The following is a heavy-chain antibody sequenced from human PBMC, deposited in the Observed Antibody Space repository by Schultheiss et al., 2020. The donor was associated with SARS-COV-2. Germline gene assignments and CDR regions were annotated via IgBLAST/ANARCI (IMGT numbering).Heavy chain of an antibody. Sequence: GGSLRLSCAASGFTFSSYAMHWVRQAPGKGLEWVAVISYDGSNKYYADSVKGRFTISRDNSKNTLYLQMNSLRAEDTAVYYCANRDLDYDSSGYYLDWGQGTLVTVSS. CDR1: GFTFSSYA. J-gene: IGHJ4*02. V-gene: IGHV3-30*04. CDR3: ANRDLDYDSSGYYLD. CDR2: ISYDGSNK. D-gene: IGHD3-22*01.